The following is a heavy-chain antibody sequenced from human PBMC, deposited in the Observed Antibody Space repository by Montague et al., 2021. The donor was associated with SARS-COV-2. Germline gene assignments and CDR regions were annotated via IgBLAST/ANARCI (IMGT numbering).Heavy chain of an antibody. CDR1: GGTYSGYY. CDR2: INHSGST. V-gene: IGHV4-34*01. Sequence: SETLSLTCAVYGGTYSGYYLSWTRQSPGKGREWIGEINHSGSTNYNPSTKSRVTISVDTSKNQFSLKLSSVTAADTAVYYCARGRYSSSWYGDKNWFDPWGQGTLVSVSS. CDR3: ARGRYSSSWYGDKNWFDP. J-gene: IGHJ5*02. D-gene: IGHD6-13*01.